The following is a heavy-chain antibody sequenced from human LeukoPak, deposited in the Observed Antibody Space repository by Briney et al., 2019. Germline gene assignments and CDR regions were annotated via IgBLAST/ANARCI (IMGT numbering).Heavy chain of an antibody. CDR3: ARDPPALEDFDY. V-gene: IGHV3-48*04. J-gene: IGHJ4*02. Sequence: PGEPLRLSCAASGFTFSSYNMNWVRQAPGKGLEWVSYISGRGNTIKYADSVKGRFTISRDNGKNSLYLHMSSLRAEDTAVYYCARDPPALEDFDYWGQGTQVTVSS. CDR2: ISGRGNTI. CDR1: GFTFSSYN.